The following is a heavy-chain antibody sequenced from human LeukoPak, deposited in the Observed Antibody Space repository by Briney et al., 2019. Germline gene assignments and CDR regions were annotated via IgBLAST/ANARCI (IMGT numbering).Heavy chain of an antibody. V-gene: IGHV3-21*01. CDR2: ISSSSSYI. CDR3: AKYSGSSNAFDI. J-gene: IGHJ3*02. Sequence: PGGSLRLSCAASGFTFSRYGIHWVRQVPGKGLEWVSSISSSSSYIYYADSVKGRFTISRDNAKNSLYLQSNSLRAEDTAVYYCAKYSGSSNAFDIWGQGTMVTISS. D-gene: IGHD6-6*01. CDR1: GFTFSRYG.